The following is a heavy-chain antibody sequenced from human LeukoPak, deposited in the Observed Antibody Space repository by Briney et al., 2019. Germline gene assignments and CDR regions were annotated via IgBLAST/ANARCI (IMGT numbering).Heavy chain of an antibody. V-gene: IGHV3-7*04. D-gene: IGHD2-2*02. CDR2: IKEDGSEK. Sequence: PGGSLRLSCAASGFTLSSYWMSWVRQAPGKGLERVANIKEDGSEKYYVDSVKGRFTISRDNAENSLYLQVNSQRAEDTAVYYCARVTYPWYFDYWGQGTLVTVSS. J-gene: IGHJ4*02. CDR1: GFTLSSYW. CDR3: ARVTYPWYFDY.